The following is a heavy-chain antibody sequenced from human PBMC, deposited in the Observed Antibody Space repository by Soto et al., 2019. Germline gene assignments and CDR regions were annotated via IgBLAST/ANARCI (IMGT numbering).Heavy chain of an antibody. CDR1: GFTFSSYG. D-gene: IGHD2-15*01. J-gene: IGHJ4*02. Sequence: GGSLRLSCAASGFTFSSYGMHWVRQAPGKGLEWVAVISYDGSNKYYADSVKGRFTISRDNSKNTLYLQMNSLRAEDTAVYYCAKDAPRYCSGGSCYSSFDYWGQGTLVTVSS. CDR2: ISYDGSNK. CDR3: AKDAPRYCSGGSCYSSFDY. V-gene: IGHV3-30*18.